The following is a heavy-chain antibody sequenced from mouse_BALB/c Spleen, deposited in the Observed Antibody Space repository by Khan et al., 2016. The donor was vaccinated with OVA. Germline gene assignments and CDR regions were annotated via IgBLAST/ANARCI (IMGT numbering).Heavy chain of an antibody. CDR3: TTELGQYCDC. V-gene: IGHV1-5*01. CDR1: GYSFTSYW. CDR2: IYPGNSDT. D-gene: IGHD4-1*01. J-gene: IGHJ2*01. Sequence: VQLQQSGTVLARPGASVKMSCKASGYSFTSYWMHSVHQRPGQGLEWIGAIYPGNSDTSYNQNFKGKAKLTAVTSASTAYLELRSLTNEDSAVFDCTTELGQYCDCWGQGTTLTVSS.